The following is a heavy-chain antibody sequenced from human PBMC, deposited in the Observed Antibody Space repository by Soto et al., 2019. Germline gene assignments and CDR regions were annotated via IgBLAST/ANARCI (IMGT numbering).Heavy chain of an antibody. CDR1: GYTLTELS. Sequence: ASVKVSCKVSGYTLTELSMHWVRQAPGKGLEWMGGFDPEDGETIYAQKFQGRVTMTEDTSTDTAYMELSSLRSEDTAVYYCATDYYGSGIGWFDPWGQGTLVTVSS. D-gene: IGHD3-10*01. CDR2: FDPEDGET. CDR3: ATDYYGSGIGWFDP. J-gene: IGHJ5*02. V-gene: IGHV1-24*01.